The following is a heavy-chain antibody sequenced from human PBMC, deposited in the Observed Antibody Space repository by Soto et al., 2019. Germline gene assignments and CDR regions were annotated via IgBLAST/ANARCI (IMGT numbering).Heavy chain of an antibody. CDR2: IYSSGSA. D-gene: IGHD6-19*01. Sequence: PXETLSLTCTVAGYSVSSGGYYWSWIRQPPGKGLEWIGYIYSSGSANYNPSLKSRVTISRDTPKNQISLKVASVTAADTAGYYCARGFSSVSMDAWGQGTTVTV. CDR1: GYSVSSGGYY. CDR3: ARGFSSVSMDA. J-gene: IGHJ6*02. V-gene: IGHV4-61*08.